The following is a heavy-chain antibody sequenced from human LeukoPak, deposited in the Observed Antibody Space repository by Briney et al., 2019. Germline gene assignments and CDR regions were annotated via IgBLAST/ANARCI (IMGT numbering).Heavy chain of an antibody. V-gene: IGHV3-21*01. CDR3: AREKDLQRFDY. CDR2: TGPSSSSI. J-gene: IGHJ4*02. Sequence: PGGSLRLSCAASGFTFSSYSMNWVRQAPGKGLEWVSSTGPSSSSIYYADSVKGRFTISRDNAKSSLYLQLNSVRAEDTAIYYCAREKDLQRFDYWGQGTLVTVSS. CDR1: GFTFSSYS.